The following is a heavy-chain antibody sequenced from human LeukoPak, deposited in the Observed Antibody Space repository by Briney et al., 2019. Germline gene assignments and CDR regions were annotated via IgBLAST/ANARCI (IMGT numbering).Heavy chain of an antibody. J-gene: IGHJ3*02. CDR2: ISDGFGST. CDR1: GFTFSTYA. D-gene: IGHD2-15*01. CDR3: ARACSGGSCYLVAFDI. V-gene: IGHV3-23*01. Sequence: GGSLRLPCAASGFTFSTYAMSWVRQAPGKGLEWVSAISDGFGSTYYADSVKGRFTISRDNSKNTLYLQMNSLRADDTAVYYCARACSGGSCYLVAFDIWGQGTMVTVSS.